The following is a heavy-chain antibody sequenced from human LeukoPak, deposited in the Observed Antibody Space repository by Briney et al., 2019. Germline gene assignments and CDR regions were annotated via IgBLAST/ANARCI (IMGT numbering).Heavy chain of an antibody. CDR3: ARQDTAMVSPFDY. D-gene: IGHD5-18*01. J-gene: IGHJ4*02. CDR1: GGSFSGYY. CDR2: INHSGST. V-gene: IGHV4-34*01. Sequence: SETLSLTCAVYGGSFSGYYWSWIRQPPGKGLEWIGEINHSGSTNYNPSLKNRVTISVDTSKNQFSLKLSSVSAADTAVYYCARQDTAMVSPFDYWGQGTLVTVSS.